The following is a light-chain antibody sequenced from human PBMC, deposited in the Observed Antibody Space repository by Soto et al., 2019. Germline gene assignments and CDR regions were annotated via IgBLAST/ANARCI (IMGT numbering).Light chain of an antibody. Sequence: EIPVTQCPATVCLCPGARATPSCSASQSVSSNLAWYQQKPGQAPRLLIYGASTRATGIPARFSGSGSGTEFTLTIISLQSEDFAVYYCQHYDNWPPWTFGQGTKVDIK. CDR3: QHYDNWPPWT. V-gene: IGKV3-15*01. J-gene: IGKJ1*01. CDR2: GAS. CDR1: QSVSSN.